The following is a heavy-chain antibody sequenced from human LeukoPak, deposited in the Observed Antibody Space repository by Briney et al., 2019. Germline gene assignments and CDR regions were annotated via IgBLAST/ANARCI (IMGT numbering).Heavy chain of an antibody. CDR2: IYTIGST. J-gene: IGHJ3*02. CDR3: ARAGTSWPPDAFDI. D-gene: IGHD2-2*01. V-gene: IGHV4-4*07. Sequence: ASETLSLTCTVSGGSISSYYWSWIRQPAEKGLEWIGRIYTIGSTNYNPSLRSRVTISADTSKNQFSPNLSSVTAAATAVYYCARAGTSWPPDAFDIWGQGTMVTVSS. CDR1: GGSISSYY.